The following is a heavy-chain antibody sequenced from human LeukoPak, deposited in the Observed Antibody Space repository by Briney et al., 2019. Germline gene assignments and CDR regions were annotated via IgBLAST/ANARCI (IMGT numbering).Heavy chain of an antibody. CDR2: IYHSGST. CDR3: ARTLAARQGEFDY. CDR1: GGSISSSNW. V-gene: IGHV4-4*02. Sequence: SGTLSLTCAVSGGSISSSNWWSWVRQPPGEGLEWIGEIYHSGSTNYNPSLKSRVTISVDKSKNQFSLKLSSVTAADTAVYYCARTLAARQGEFDYWGQGTLVTVSS. J-gene: IGHJ4*02. D-gene: IGHD6-6*01.